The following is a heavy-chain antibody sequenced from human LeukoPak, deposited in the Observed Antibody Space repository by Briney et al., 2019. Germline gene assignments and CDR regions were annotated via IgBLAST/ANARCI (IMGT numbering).Heavy chain of an antibody. J-gene: IGHJ3*02. CDR2: ISWNSGSI. D-gene: IGHD3-22*01. Sequence: GGSLRLSCAASGFTFDDYVMHWVRQAPGKGLEWVSGISWNSGSIGYADSVKGRFTISRDNAKNSLYLQMNSLRAEDTALYYCAKSAYYSSYDAFDIWGQGTMVTVSS. V-gene: IGHV3-9*01. CDR1: GFTFDDYV. CDR3: AKSAYYSSYDAFDI.